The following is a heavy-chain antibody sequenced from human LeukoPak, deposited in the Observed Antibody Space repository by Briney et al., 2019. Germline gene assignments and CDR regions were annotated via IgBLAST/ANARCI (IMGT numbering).Heavy chain of an antibody. Sequence: SETLSLTCTVSGGFISSYYWSWIRQPPGKGLECVGYIYYSGSTNYNPSLKSRVTISVDTSKNQFSLKLSSVTAADTAVYYCARLGNDYGDYLQDYWGQGTLVTVSS. CDR1: GGFISSYY. D-gene: IGHD4-17*01. J-gene: IGHJ4*02. CDR2: IYYSGST. CDR3: ARLGNDYGDYLQDY. V-gene: IGHV4-59*08.